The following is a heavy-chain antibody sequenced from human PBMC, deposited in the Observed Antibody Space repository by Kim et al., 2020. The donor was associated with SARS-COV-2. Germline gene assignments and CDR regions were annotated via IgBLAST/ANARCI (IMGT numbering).Heavy chain of an antibody. V-gene: IGHV3-23*01. Sequence: GGSLRLSCAASGFTFGSYVMTWVRQAPGKGLEWVSTISGSGGSTYYADSVKGRFTISRDNSNNTLYLQMTNLGAEDTAVYYCARTVWGSLRYTRSWGQGTLVPVS. CDR1: GFTFGSYV. J-gene: IGHJ5*02. CDR3: ARTVWGSLRYTRS. D-gene: IGHD3-16*02. CDR2: ISGSGGST.